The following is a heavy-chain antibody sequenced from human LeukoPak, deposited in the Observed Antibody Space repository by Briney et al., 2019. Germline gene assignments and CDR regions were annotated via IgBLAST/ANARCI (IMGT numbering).Heavy chain of an antibody. V-gene: IGHV3-23*01. CDR1: GFTFSSYA. CDR2: VSDSGGST. CDR3: AKDWKGQECDGNCLIN. Sequence: PGGSLRLSCAASGFTFSSYAMTWVRQAPGKGLEWVSSVSDSGGSTYYADSVKGRLTISRDNSKSTLYLQMNSLRAEDTALYYYAKDWKGQECDGNCLINWGQGALVTVSS. D-gene: IGHD2-21*02. J-gene: IGHJ4*02.